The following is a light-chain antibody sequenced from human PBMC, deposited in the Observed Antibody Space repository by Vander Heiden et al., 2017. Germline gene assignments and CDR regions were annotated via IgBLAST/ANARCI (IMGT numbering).Light chain of an antibody. CDR2: KDS. CDR3: QSADSSGTYPV. V-gene: IGLV3-25*03. J-gene: IGLJ3*02. CDR1: ALPKQY. Sequence: SYELTQPPPVSASPGQTARITCSGDALPKQYAYWYQQKPGQAPVLVIYKDSERPSGIPERFSGSSSGTTVTLTISGVQAEDEADYYCQSADSSGTYPVFGGGTKLTVL.